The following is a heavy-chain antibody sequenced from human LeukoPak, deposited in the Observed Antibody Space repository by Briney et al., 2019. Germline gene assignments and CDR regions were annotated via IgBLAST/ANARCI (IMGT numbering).Heavy chain of an antibody. CDR3: ARGTYYYDSSGYPGAFDI. Sequence: SETLSLTCTVSGGSVSSGSYYWSWIRQPPGMGLEWIGDIYYSGSTNYNPSLKSRVTMSVDTSKNQFSLKLSSVTAADTAVYYCARGTYYYDSSGYPGAFDIWGQGTMVTVSS. D-gene: IGHD3-22*01. J-gene: IGHJ3*02. CDR1: GGSVSSGSYY. V-gene: IGHV4-61*01. CDR2: IYYSGST.